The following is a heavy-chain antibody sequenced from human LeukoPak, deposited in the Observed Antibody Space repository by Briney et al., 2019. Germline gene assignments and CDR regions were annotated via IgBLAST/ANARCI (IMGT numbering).Heavy chain of an antibody. CDR3: AKSYGSGSYRIDY. Sequence: GGSLRLSCTASGFTFGDYAMSWVRQAPGKGLEWVAVISYDGTNKYYGDFVKGRFTISRDNSKNTLYLQTNSLRAEDTAVYYCAKSYGSGSYRIDYWGQGTLVTVSS. D-gene: IGHD3-10*01. J-gene: IGHJ4*02. V-gene: IGHV3-30*04. CDR2: ISYDGTNK. CDR1: GFTFGDYA.